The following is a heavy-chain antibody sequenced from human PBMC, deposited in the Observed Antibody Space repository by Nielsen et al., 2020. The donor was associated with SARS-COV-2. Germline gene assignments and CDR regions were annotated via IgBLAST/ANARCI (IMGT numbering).Heavy chain of an antibody. CDR3: ARDREYSSSFNLYYYYYGMDV. J-gene: IGHJ6*02. D-gene: IGHD6-13*01. CDR2: INPSGGST. V-gene: IGHV1-46*01. Sequence: WVRQAPGQELEWMGIINPSGGSTSYAQKFQGRVTMTRDTSTSTVYMELSSLRSEDTAVYYCARDREYSSSFNLYYYYYGMDVWGQGTTVTVSS.